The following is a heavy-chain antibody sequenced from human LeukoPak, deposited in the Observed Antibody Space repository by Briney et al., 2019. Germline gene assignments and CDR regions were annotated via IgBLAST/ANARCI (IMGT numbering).Heavy chain of an antibody. CDR1: GGSFSGYY. CDR2: INHSGST. J-gene: IGHJ4*02. V-gene: IGHV4-34*01. CDR3: ARVGSGYYYGY. D-gene: IGHD3-22*01. Sequence: PSETLSLTCAVYGGSFSGYYWSWIRQPPGKGLEWIGEINHSGSTNYNPSLKSRVTISVDTSKNQFSLKLSSVTAADTAVYYCARVGSGYYYGYWGQGTLVTVSS.